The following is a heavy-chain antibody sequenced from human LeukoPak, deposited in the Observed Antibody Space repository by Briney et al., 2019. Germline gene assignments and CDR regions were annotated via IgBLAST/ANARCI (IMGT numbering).Heavy chain of an antibody. CDR3: AKETYDYGDTTVPGSFDY. D-gene: IGHD4-17*01. J-gene: IGHJ4*02. CDR1: GFTFSSYG. Sequence: GGSLRLSCAASGFTFSSYGMHWVRQAPGKGLEWVAFIRYDGSNKYYAGSVKGRFTISRDNSKNTLYLQMNSLRAEDTAVYYCAKETYDYGDTTVPGSFDYWGQGTLVTVSS. V-gene: IGHV3-30*02. CDR2: IRYDGSNK.